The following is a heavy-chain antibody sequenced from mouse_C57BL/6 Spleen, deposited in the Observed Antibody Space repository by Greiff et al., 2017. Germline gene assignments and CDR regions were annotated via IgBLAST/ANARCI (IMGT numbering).Heavy chain of an antibody. CDR3: ALIYDGYYSFFEY. CDR2: IYPGSGST. J-gene: IGHJ2*01. V-gene: IGHV1-55*01. D-gene: IGHD2-3*01. CDR1: GYTFTSYW. Sequence: QVQLQQPGAELVKPGASVKMSCKASGYTFTSYWITWVKQRPGQGLAWIGDIYPGSGSTNYNEKFKSKATLTVDTSASAASMQLSSLTSEDSAVYYCALIYDGYYSFFEYWGQGTTLTVSS.